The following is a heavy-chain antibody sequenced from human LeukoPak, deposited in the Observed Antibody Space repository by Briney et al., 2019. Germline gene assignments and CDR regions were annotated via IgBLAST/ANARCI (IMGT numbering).Heavy chain of an antibody. CDR3: AKDRSSRSSYGDAFDI. V-gene: IGHV3-9*01. D-gene: IGHD1-26*01. J-gene: IGHJ3*02. Sequence: GRSLRLSCAASGFIFGDYTLHWVRLPPGKGLEWVSGIGWHGGAIGYADSVKGRFTISRDNAKNSLYLQMNGLTAEDTALYYCAKDRSSRSSYGDAFDIWGQGTMVTVSS. CDR1: GFIFGDYT. CDR2: IGWHGGAI.